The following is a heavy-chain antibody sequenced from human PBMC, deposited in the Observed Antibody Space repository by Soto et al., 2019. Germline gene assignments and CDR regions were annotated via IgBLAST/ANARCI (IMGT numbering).Heavy chain of an antibody. Sequence: SETLSLTCTVSGASISSSYWSWIRPSPGKGLEWIGYVYYSGGTNYNPSLKSRVTISVDTSKNQFSLKLSSVTAADTAVYYCARGYYDSRGQSNTFDIWGQGTTVTVSS. D-gene: IGHD3-22*01. CDR2: VYYSGGT. CDR1: GASISSSY. V-gene: IGHV4-59*01. CDR3: ARGYYDSRGQSNTFDI. J-gene: IGHJ3*02.